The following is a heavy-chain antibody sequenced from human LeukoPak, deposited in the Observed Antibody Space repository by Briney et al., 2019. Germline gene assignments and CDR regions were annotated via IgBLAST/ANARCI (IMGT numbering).Heavy chain of an antibody. CDR2: ISSSSSYI. CDR3: ARGHSSSYDYYFDY. D-gene: IGHD6-13*01. CDR1: GFTFDDYG. J-gene: IGHJ4*02. V-gene: IGHV3-21*01. Sequence: GGSLRLSCAASGFTFDDYGMSWVRQAPGKGLEWVSSISSSSSYIYYADSVKGRFTISRDNAKNSLYLQMNSLRAEDTAVYYCARGHSSSYDYYFDYWGQGTLVTVSS.